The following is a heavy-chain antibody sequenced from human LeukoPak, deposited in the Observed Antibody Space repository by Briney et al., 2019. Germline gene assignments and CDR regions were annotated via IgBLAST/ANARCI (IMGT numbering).Heavy chain of an antibody. CDR1: GGSISSSSYY. J-gene: IGHJ4*02. CDR2: IYYSGST. CDR3: ARVKRMYQLLKPLHDTAPHYFDY. V-gene: IGHV4-39*07. D-gene: IGHD2-2*01. Sequence: SETLSLTCTVSGGSISSSSYYWGWIRQPPGKGLEWIGSIYYSGSTYYNPSLKSRVTISVDTSKNQFSLKLSSVTAADTAMYYCARVKRMYQLLKPLHDTAPHYFDYWGQGTLVTVSS.